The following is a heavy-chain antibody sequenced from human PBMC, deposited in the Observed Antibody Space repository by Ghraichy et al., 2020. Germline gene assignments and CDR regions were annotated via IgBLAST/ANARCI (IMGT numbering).Heavy chain of an antibody. CDR2: IKSKTDGETT. Sequence: GESLNISCEASGLTFSNAWMSWVRQAPGKGLEWVGRIKSKTDGETTDYPAPMKARFTLSRDDSKNTLYLQMNSLKTEDTGIYYCTTADYYGSGSFAIDYWGQGTLVTVSS. CDR1: GLTFSNAW. J-gene: IGHJ4*02. D-gene: IGHD3-10*01. V-gene: IGHV3-15*01. CDR3: TTADYYGSGSFAIDY.